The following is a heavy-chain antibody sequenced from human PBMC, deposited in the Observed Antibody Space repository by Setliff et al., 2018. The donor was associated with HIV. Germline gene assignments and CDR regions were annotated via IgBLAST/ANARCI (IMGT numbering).Heavy chain of an antibody. CDR2: INDSGTT. Sequence: KPSETLSLTCAVYGGSFSGYYWSWIRQPPGKGLEWIGEINDSGTTNYNPSLKSRVTISVDTSKNQFSLKLSSVTAADTAVYYCARGFLSIFGVVSYFDYWGQGTLVTVSS. D-gene: IGHD3-3*01. J-gene: IGHJ4*02. CDR1: GGSFSGYY. CDR3: ARGFLSIFGVVSYFDY. V-gene: IGHV4-34*01.